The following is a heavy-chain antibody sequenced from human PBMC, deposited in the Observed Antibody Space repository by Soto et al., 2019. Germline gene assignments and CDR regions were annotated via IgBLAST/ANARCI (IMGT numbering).Heavy chain of an antibody. CDR3: AGQYSSSSVEF. Sequence: GGSLRLSCAASGFSFSDYSMNWVRQAPGKGLEWVASISSGGSHIYYADSVKGRFTISRDNAKNSLYLQMNSLRAEDTAVYYCAGQYSSSSVEFWGQGTLVTVSS. D-gene: IGHD6-6*01. CDR1: GFSFSDYS. J-gene: IGHJ4*02. CDR2: ISSGGSHI. V-gene: IGHV3-21*04.